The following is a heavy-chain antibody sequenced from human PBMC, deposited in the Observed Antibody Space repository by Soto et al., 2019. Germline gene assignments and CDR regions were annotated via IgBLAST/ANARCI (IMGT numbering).Heavy chain of an antibody. Sequence: SVKVSCKASGGTFSSYAISWVRQAPGQGLEWMGGIIPIFGTANYAQKFQGRVTITADESTSTAYMELSSLRSEDTAVYYCASDSSGYYFSNFDYWGQGTLVTVSS. CDR3: ASDSSGYYFSNFDY. V-gene: IGHV1-69*13. J-gene: IGHJ4*02. CDR2: IIPIFGTA. D-gene: IGHD3-22*01. CDR1: GGTFSSYA.